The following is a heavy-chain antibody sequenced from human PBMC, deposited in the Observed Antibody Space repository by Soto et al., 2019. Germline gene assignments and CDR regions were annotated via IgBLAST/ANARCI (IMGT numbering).Heavy chain of an antibody. V-gene: IGHV3-48*03. Sequence: TGGSLRLSCEVSGFIFSEYEFNWVRQAPGKGLEWVSYIGKNGRDIYDADSVKGRFTISRDDDKSTLYLEMNSLRAEDTAVYYCGRAPGPMYYAMDAWGQGTMVTVSS. D-gene: IGHD2-8*01. CDR2: IGKNGRDI. CDR3: GRAPGPMYYAMDA. J-gene: IGHJ6*02. CDR1: GFIFSEYE.